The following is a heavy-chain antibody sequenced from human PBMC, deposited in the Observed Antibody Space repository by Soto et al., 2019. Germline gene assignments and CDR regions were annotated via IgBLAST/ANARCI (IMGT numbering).Heavy chain of an antibody. V-gene: IGHV1-3*01. J-gene: IGHJ5*02. CDR1: GYTFTSYG. CDR3: VRRHVSATGIDWFDP. CDR2: INAANGDT. Sequence: ASVKVSCKASGYTFTSYGIHWVRQAPGQRLEWMGWINAANGDTKYSPKFQGRVTITRDTSASTAYMGLSSLRSEDTAVYYCVRRHVSATGIDWFDPWGQGTLVTVSS. D-gene: IGHD6-13*01.